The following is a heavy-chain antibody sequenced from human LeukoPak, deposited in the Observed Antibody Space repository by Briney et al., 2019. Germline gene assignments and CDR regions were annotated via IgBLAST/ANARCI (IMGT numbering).Heavy chain of an antibody. J-gene: IGHJ6*03. Sequence: PGGSLRLSCAASGFTFSSYGMHWVRQAPGKGLEWVAFIRYDGSNKYYADSVKGRFTISRDNSKNTLYLQMNSLRAEDTAVYYCAKEGGTADFWSGYIYYYYMDVWGKGTTVTVSS. V-gene: IGHV3-30*02. D-gene: IGHD3-3*01. CDR2: IRYDGSNK. CDR1: GFTFSSYG. CDR3: AKEGGTADFWSGYIYYYYMDV.